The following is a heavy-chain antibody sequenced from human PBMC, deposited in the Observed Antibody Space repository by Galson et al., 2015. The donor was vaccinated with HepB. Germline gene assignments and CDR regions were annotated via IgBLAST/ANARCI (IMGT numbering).Heavy chain of an antibody. CDR2: INAGNGNT. V-gene: IGHV1-3*01. CDR3: ARGLGELVGAYTRQYMDV. CDR1: GYSFASYA. D-gene: IGHD1-26*01. Sequence: SVKVSCKASGYSFASYAIHWVRQAPGQRLEWMGWINAGNGNTRFSQSFQGRVTITRGTSATTTYMELSSLRSEDTALYYCARGLGELVGAYTRQYMDVWGQETTVTVFS. J-gene: IGHJ6*01.